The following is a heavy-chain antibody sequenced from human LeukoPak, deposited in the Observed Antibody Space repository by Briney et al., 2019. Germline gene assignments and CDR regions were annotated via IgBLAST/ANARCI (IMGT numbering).Heavy chain of an antibody. CDR1: GFTFSSYE. Sequence: PGGSLRLSCAASGFTFSSYEMNWVCQAPGKGLEWVSYISSSGSTIYYADSVKGRFTISRDNAKNSLYLQMNSLRAEDTAVYYCARPPAARRGDYWGQGTLVTVSS. V-gene: IGHV3-48*03. CDR3: ARPPAARRGDY. J-gene: IGHJ4*02. D-gene: IGHD6-6*01. CDR2: ISSSGSTI.